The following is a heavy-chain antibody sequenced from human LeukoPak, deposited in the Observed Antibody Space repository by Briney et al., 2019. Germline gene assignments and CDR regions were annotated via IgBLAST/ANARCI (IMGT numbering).Heavy chain of an antibody. D-gene: IGHD1-1*01. Sequence: PGGSLRLSCVASGFTFSSYSINCVRQAPGKGLEWVSSISSSSSYKYYTDSVKGRFTISRDNAKNSLYLLMNSLRAEDTAVYYCARSAAGTYYWGQGTLVTVSS. V-gene: IGHV3-21*01. J-gene: IGHJ4*02. CDR2: ISSSSSYK. CDR1: GFTFSSYS. CDR3: ARSAAGTYY.